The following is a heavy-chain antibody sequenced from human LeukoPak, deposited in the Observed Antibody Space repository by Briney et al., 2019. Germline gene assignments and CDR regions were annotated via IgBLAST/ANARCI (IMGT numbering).Heavy chain of an antibody. CDR1: GYTFTNYD. V-gene: IGHV1-8*01. CDR3: ARDDYSNSQDAFDI. D-gene: IGHD4-11*01. CDR2: MSPNSGDT. J-gene: IGHJ3*02. Sequence: ASVKVSCKASGYTFTNYDINWVRQAPGQGLEWMGRMSPNSGDTGFAQKFQGRVTMTRVTSITTAYMELSSLRSEDTAVYYCARDDYSNSQDAFDIWGQGTVVTVSS.